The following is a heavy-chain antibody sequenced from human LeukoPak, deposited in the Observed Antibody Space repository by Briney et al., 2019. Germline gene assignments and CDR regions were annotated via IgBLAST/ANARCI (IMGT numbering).Heavy chain of an antibody. J-gene: IGHJ3*01. CDR3: ARDSDRGAAGRGYAFDF. Sequence: GGSLRLSCAASGFTFSDSYMSWIRQAAGKGLEWLSYIDNNSVYTNYAGSVKGRFTLSRDNAGNSLYMQLNSLRADDTAVYYCARDSDRGAAGRGYAFDFWGQGTMVTVSS. D-gene: IGHD6-13*01. CDR2: IDNNSVYT. V-gene: IGHV3-11*05. CDR1: GFTFSDSY.